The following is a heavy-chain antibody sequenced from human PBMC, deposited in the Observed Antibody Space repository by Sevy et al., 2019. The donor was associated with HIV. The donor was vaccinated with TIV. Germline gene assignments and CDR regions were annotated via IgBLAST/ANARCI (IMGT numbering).Heavy chain of an antibody. CDR2: IPYDGNIH. Sequence: AGSLRLSCAASGLTFSTYGMHWVRLAPGKVLGWVADIPYDGNIHDYADSVKGRFTVTRDNSTNTLYLQMNSLRAEDSAVYYSAKDQGGYNYAPGYWGQGTLVTVSS. J-gene: IGHJ4*02. V-gene: IGHV3-30*18. CDR1: GLTFSTYG. CDR3: AKDQGGYNYAPGY. D-gene: IGHD5-18*01.